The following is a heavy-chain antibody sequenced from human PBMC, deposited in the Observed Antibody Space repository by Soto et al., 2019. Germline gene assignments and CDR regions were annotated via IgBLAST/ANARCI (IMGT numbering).Heavy chain of an antibody. V-gene: IGHV3-33*01. J-gene: IGHJ4*02. CDR2: IWYDGSNK. D-gene: IGHD2-2*01. CDR3: ARGGYHLPYPFDY. Sequence: ESGGGVVQPGRSLRLSCAASGFTFSSYGMYWVRQAPGKGLEWVAVIWYDGSNKHYADSVKGRFTISRDNSKNTLYLQMNSLRAEDTAVYYCARGGYHLPYPFDYWGQGTLVTVSS. CDR1: GFTFSSYG.